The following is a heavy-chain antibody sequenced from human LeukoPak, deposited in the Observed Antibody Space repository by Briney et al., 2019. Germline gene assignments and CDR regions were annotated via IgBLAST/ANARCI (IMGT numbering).Heavy chain of an antibody. CDR3: ARWGVNAGLDC. V-gene: IGHV3-30*03. D-gene: IGHD3-10*01. CDR2: ISYDGSNK. J-gene: IGHJ4*02. Sequence: GRSLRLSCAASGFTFSSYGMHWVRQAPGKGLEWVAVISYDGSNKYYADSVKGRFTISRDNAKSSLYLQMNSLRGEDTAVYYCARWGVNAGLDCWGQGTLVTVSS. CDR1: GFTFSSYG.